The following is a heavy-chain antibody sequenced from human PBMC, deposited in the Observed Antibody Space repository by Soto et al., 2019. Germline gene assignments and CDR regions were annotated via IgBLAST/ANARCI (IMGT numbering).Heavy chain of an antibody. CDR1: GDTFSFYT. D-gene: IGHD3-10*01. V-gene: IGHV1-69*02. CDR3: AASYGSGSRAFDY. Sequence: QVQLVQSGTEVNKPGSSVKVSCKASGDTFSFYTINWVRQAPGIGLEWVGRINPIVSMSNYTQKFQGRGAMTAEQCTSTAYMELRSLRSDDTAMYFCAASYGSGSRAFDYWGQGALVIVSS. J-gene: IGHJ4*02. CDR2: INPIVSMS.